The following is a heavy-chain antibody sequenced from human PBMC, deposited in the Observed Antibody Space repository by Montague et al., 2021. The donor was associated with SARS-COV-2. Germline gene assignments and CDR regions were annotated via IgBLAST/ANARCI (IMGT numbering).Heavy chain of an antibody. CDR2: ISYDGSNK. V-gene: IGHV3-30-3*01. J-gene: IGHJ4*02. D-gene: IGHD3-9*01. Sequence: SLRLSCAAYGFTFSSYAMHWVRQAPGKGLEWVAVISYDGSNKYYSDSVKGRFTISRDNSKNTLYLQMNSLRAEDTAVYYCARGYDILTGYLYFDYWGQGTLVTVSS. CDR3: ARGYDILTGYLYFDY. CDR1: GFTFSSYA.